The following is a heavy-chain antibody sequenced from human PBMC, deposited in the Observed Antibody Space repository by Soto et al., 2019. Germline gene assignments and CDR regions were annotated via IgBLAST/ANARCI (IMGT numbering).Heavy chain of an antibody. V-gene: IGHV1-2*02. CDR3: ARGPLE. CDR1: GYTFTGYY. J-gene: IGHJ4*02. CDR2: IDPDSGDT. Sequence: ASVKVSCKASGYTFTGYYLHWVRQAPGQGPEWVGKIDPDSGDTDQSQKFQGRVTLTRDTAIDTAYMELTRLTLDDTAIYYCARGPLEWGEGTLVTVSS.